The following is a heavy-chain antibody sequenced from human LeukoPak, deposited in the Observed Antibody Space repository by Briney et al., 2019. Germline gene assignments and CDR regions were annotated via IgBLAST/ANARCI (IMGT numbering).Heavy chain of an antibody. V-gene: IGHV1-18*01. Sequence: GASVKVSCKASGYTFTSYGISWVRQAPGQGLEWMGWISAYNGNTNYAQKLQGRVTMTTDTSTSTAYMELRSLRSDDTAVYYCARDSRDSSGYYYDFDYWGQGTLVTVSS. CDR1: GYTFTSYG. CDR2: ISAYNGNT. CDR3: ARDSRDSSGYYYDFDY. D-gene: IGHD3-22*01. J-gene: IGHJ4*02.